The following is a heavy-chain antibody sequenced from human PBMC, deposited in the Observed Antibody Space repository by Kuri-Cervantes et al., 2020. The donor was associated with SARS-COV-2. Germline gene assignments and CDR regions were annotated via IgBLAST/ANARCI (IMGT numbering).Heavy chain of an antibody. CDR2: IIPIFGTA. CDR3: ARDIAAADNYYYYYYMDV. V-gene: IGHV1-69*13. CDR1: GGTFSSYA. D-gene: IGHD6-13*01. J-gene: IGHJ6*03. Sequence: SVKVSCKASGGTFSSYAISWVRQAPGQGLEWMGGIIPIFGTANYAQKFQGRVTITADESTSTAYMELSSLRSEDTAVYYCARDIAAADNYYYYYYMDVWGKGTTVTVSS.